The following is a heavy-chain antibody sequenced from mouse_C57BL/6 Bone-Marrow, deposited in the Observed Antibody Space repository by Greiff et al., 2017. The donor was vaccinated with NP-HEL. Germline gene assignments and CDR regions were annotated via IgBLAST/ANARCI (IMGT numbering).Heavy chain of an antibody. V-gene: IGHV1-22*01. Sequence: VQLQQSGPELVKPGASVKMSCKASGYTFTDYNMHWVKQSHGKSLEWIGYINPNNGGTSYNQKFKGKAKLTVNKSSSTAYMELRSLTSEDSAVYYCANLLRGWYFDVWGTGTTVTVSS. CDR1: GYTFTDYN. CDR3: ANLLRGWYFDV. J-gene: IGHJ1*03. D-gene: IGHD1-1*01. CDR2: INPNNGGT.